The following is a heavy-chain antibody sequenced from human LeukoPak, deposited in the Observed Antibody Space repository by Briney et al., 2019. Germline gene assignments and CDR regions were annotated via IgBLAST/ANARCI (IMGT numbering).Heavy chain of an antibody. Sequence: PGGSLRLSCAVSGFSVSDYWMTWVRQAPGKGLEWVANIKQDGSEKNYVDSVKGRFTISRENAENSLFLQMNSLRVADTAVYYCAREWQGGIAAAGTRIEGDYWGQGTLVAVSS. J-gene: IGHJ4*02. CDR3: AREWQGGIAAAGTRIEGDY. CDR2: IKQDGSEK. D-gene: IGHD6-13*01. V-gene: IGHV3-7*01. CDR1: GFSVSDYW.